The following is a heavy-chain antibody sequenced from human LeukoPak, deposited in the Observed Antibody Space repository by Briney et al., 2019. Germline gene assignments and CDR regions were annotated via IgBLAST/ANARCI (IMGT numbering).Heavy chain of an antibody. CDR1: GFTFSTYW. Sequence: GGSLRLSCVASGFTFSTYWMTWVRQAPGKGLEWVASIKEDGNKKSYVDSVRGRFTISRDNAKNSMFLQMNSLRVEDTAVFYCARVAYGWSRGDAFDIWAHGTTVTVSS. CDR3: ARVAYGWSRGDAFDI. D-gene: IGHD6-19*01. CDR2: IKEDGNKK. V-gene: IGHV3-7*01. J-gene: IGHJ3*02.